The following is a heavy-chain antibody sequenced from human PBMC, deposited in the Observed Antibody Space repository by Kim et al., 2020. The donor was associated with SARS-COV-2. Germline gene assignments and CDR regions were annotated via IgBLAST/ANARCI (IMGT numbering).Heavy chain of an antibody. Sequence: ASVKVSCKASGYTFTSYGISWVRQAPGQGLEWMGWISAYNGNTNYAQKLQGRVTMTTDTSTSTAYMELRSLRSDDTAVYYCARSVVRGVRLIYGMDVWGQGTTVTVSS. CDR1: GYTFTSYG. J-gene: IGHJ6*02. CDR2: ISAYNGNT. V-gene: IGHV1-18*01. D-gene: IGHD3-10*01. CDR3: ARSVVRGVRLIYGMDV.